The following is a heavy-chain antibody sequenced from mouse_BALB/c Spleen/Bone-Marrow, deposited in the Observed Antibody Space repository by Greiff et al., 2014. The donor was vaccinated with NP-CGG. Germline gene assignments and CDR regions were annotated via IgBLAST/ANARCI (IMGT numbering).Heavy chain of an antibody. CDR3: ARDWDWYFDV. CDR2: IWAGGST. D-gene: IGHD4-1*01. Sequence: VKLVESGPGLVAPSQSLSITCTVSGFSLTSYGVHWVRQPPGKGLEWLGVIWAGGSTNYNSALMSRLSISKDNSKSQVFLKMNSLQIDDTAMYYCARDWDWYFDVWGAGTTVTVSS. CDR1: GFSLTSYG. J-gene: IGHJ1*01. V-gene: IGHV2-9*02.